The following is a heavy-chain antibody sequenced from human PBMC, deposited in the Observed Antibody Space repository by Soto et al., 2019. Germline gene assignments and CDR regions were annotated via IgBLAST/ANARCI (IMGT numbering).Heavy chain of an antibody. Sequence: PGGSLRLSCVASGFPFDMFNMSWVRQAPGKGLEWVSYISSGCVSIYYADSVRGRFTISRDNAKNSLYLQMNSLRDEDTAVYYCARDRRGVAGTARAFDTWGQGTMVTVSS. D-gene: IGHD6-19*01. J-gene: IGHJ3*02. CDR3: ARDRRGVAGTARAFDT. V-gene: IGHV3-48*02. CDR1: GFPFDMFN. CDR2: ISSGCVSI.